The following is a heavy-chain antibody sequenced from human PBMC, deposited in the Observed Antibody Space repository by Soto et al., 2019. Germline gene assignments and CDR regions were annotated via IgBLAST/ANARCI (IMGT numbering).Heavy chain of an antibody. CDR1: LRLISRYY. CDR3: VRPAEGSYRYYFGD. D-gene: IGHD1-26*01. CDR2: IPYSRST. J-gene: IGHJ4*02. Sequence: PSGTLSLICTVSLRLISRYYWRLVRKPPGKALEWIGYIPYSRSTNYHPSLKRRVTTSVDSPKNLFSLKLSSVTAADPAVYYCVRPAEGSYRYYFGDWGQGTLVTVSA. V-gene: IGHV4-59*01.